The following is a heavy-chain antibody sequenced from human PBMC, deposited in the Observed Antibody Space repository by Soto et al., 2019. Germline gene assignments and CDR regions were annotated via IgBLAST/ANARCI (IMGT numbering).Heavy chain of an antibody. V-gene: IGHV3-53*01. CDR2: IYRSGST. CDR1: GFTVSSNY. CDR3: ARDRVSLDYDFWSGSAPPDY. J-gene: IGHJ4*02. Sequence: EVQLVESGGGLIQPGGSLRLSCAASGFTVSSNYMSWVRQAPGKGLEWVSVIYRSGSTYYADSVKGRFTIPRDNSNNTLYLQMNSLRAEDTAVYYCARDRVSLDYDFWSGSAPPDYWGQGILVTVSS. D-gene: IGHD3-3*01.